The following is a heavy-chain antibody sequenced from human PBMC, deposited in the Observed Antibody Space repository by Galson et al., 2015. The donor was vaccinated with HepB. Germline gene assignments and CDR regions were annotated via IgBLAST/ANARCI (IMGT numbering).Heavy chain of an antibody. CDR1: GYNFTNYW. J-gene: IGHJ6*02. D-gene: IGHD3-9*01. CDR3: ARYILTGYSQNYYYYFGTDV. Sequence: QSGAEVKKPGESLRISCKGSGYNFTNYWVGWVRQMAGSGLEWMGIIYPGDSDTKYSPSFQGQVTISADKSISTAYLQWSSLKASDTAIYYCARYILTGYSQNYYYYFGTDVWGQGTTVTVSS. V-gene: IGHV5-51*01. CDR2: IYPGDSDT.